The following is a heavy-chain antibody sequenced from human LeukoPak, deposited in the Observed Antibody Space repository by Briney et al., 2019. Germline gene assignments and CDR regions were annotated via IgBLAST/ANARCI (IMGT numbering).Heavy chain of an antibody. Sequence: GGSLRLSCAASGFTFSSYAMSWVRQAPGKGLEWVSAISGSGGSTYYADSVKGRFTISRDNSKNTLYLQMNSLRAEDTAVYYCARTDTYYYDSSGYYYGYWGQGTLVTVSS. CDR2: ISGSGGST. CDR3: ARTDTYYYDSSGYYYGY. V-gene: IGHV3-23*01. J-gene: IGHJ4*02. D-gene: IGHD3-22*01. CDR1: GFTFSSYA.